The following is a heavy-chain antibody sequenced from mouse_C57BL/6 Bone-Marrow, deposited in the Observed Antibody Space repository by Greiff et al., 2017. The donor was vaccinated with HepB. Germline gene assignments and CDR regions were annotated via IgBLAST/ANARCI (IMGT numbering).Heavy chain of an antibody. V-gene: IGHV1-50*01. CDR3: ARSEAIYDGYFLDY. CDR1: GYTFTSYW. Sequence: QVQLQQPGAELVKPGASVKLSCKASGYTFTSYWMQWVKQRPGQGLEWIGEIDPSDSYTNYNQKFKGKATLTVDTSSSTAYMQLSSLTSEDSAVYYCARSEAIYDGYFLDYWGQGTTLTVSS. J-gene: IGHJ2*01. D-gene: IGHD2-3*01. CDR2: IDPSDSYT.